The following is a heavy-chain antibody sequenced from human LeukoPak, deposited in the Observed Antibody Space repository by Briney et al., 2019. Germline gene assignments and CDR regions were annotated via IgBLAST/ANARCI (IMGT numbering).Heavy chain of an antibody. CDR1: GFTFTGYY. CDR3: SREFQRSLDY. Sequence: ASVKVSCKASGFTFTGYYMHWVRQAPGQGLEWMGWINGNSGGTNYAQKFQGRVTMTRDTSINTAYMELSGLTSDDTAMYYCSREFQRSLDYWGQGTLVTVSS. D-gene: IGHD6-25*01. CDR2: INGNSGGT. V-gene: IGHV1-2*02. J-gene: IGHJ4*02.